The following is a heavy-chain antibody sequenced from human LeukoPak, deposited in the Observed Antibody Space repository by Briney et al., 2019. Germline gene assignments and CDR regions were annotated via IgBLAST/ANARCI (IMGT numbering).Heavy chain of an antibody. J-gene: IGHJ6*03. CDR2: IKEDESEK. D-gene: IGHD3-22*01. CDR1: GFSFSIYW. CDR3: ARAQGRLYYYYYTDV. Sequence: GGSLRLSCAASGFSFSIYWMSWVRQAPGKGLEWVANIKEDESEKYYVDSVKGRLTISRDNAKNSLYLQMNSLRAEDTAVYYCARAQGRLYYYYYTDVWGKGTTVTVSS. V-gene: IGHV3-7*01.